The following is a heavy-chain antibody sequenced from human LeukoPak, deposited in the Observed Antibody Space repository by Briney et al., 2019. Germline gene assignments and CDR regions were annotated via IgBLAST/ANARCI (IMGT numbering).Heavy chain of an antibody. CDR1: GGSVSSTSYY. J-gene: IGHJ4*02. Sequence: SETLSLTCTVSGGSVSSTSYYWGWIRQPPGKGLEWLGTVYYSGSTYYNPSLKSRVTISVDTSKNRFSLKLSSVTAADTAVYYCARIVWSGNAGNFDYWGQGTLVTVSS. D-gene: IGHD3-3*01. V-gene: IGHV4-39*01. CDR3: ARIVWSGNAGNFDY. CDR2: VYYSGST.